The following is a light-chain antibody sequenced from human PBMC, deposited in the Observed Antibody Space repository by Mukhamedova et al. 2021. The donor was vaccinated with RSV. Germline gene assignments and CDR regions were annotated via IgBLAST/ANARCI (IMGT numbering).Light chain of an antibody. CDR2: PAS. V-gene: IGKV1-12*01. Sequence: LAWYQQKPGKAPKLLIYPASYLQTGVPSRFSGSGSGTDFTLTISSLQPEDSASYFCQQANSSPYTFGQGTKLEIK. CDR3: QQANSSPYT. J-gene: IGKJ2*01.